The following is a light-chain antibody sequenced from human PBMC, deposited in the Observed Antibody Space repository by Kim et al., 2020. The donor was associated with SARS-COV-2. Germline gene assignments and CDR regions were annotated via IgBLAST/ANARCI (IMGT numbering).Light chain of an antibody. CDR3: TSYSGSSTLV. Sequence: GQSITISCTGSSSDVGGYNYVSWYQQHPGKAPKLMLYDVSNQPSGVSNRFSASKSGDTASLTISGLQAEDEADYYFTSYSGSSTLVFGGGTQLTVL. V-gene: IGLV2-14*03. CDR2: DVS. J-gene: IGLJ2*01. CDR1: SSDVGGYNY.